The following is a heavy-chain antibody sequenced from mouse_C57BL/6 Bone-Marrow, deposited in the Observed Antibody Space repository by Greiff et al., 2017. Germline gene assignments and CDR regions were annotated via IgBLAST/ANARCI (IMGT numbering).Heavy chain of an antibody. CDR3: ARSYYSNPGLAY. Sequence: EVQLQQSGPELVKPGASVKISCKASGYSFTGYYMNWVKQSPEKSLEWIGEINPSTGGTTYNQKFKAKATLTVDKSSSTAYMQLKSLTSEDSAVYCCARSYYSNPGLAYWGQGTLVTVSA. D-gene: IGHD2-5*01. J-gene: IGHJ3*01. V-gene: IGHV1-42*01. CDR1: GYSFTGYY. CDR2: INPSTGGT.